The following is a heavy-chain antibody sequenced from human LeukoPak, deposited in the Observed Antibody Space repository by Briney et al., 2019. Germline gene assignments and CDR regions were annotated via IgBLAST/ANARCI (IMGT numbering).Heavy chain of an antibody. CDR2: IIPIFGTA. CDR3: ARGRDIRRGYSGYDWLDY. Sequence: GASVKVSYKASGGTFSSYAISWVRQAPGQGLEWMGGIIPIFGTANYAQKFQGRVTITADKSTSTAYMELSSLRSEDTAVYYCARGRDIRRGYSGYDWLDYWGQGTLVTVSS. CDR1: GGTFSSYA. V-gene: IGHV1-69*06. J-gene: IGHJ4*02. D-gene: IGHD5-12*01.